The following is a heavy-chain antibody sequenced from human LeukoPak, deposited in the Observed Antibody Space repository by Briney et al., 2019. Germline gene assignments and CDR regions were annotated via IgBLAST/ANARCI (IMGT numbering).Heavy chain of an antibody. V-gene: IGHV4-4*07. J-gene: IGHJ4*02. Sequence: PSETPSLTCTVSGGSISSYYWSWIRQPAGKGLEWIGRIYTSGSTNYNPSLKSRVTISIDKSKNQFSLKLSSVTAADTAVYYCARDGGLGTIDYWGQGTLVTVSS. CDR3: ARDGGLGTIDY. CDR1: GGSISSYY. CDR2: IYTSGST. D-gene: IGHD2-8*01.